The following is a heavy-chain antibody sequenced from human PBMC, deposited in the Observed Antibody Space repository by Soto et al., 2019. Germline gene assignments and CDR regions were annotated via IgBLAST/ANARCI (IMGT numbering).Heavy chain of an antibody. CDR2: IWYDGSNK. V-gene: IGHV3-33*01. D-gene: IGHD5-18*01. CDR1: GFTFSSYG. CDR3: AREGRVTAPFDY. Sequence: GGSLRLSCAASGFTFSSYGMHWVRQAPGKGLEWVAVIWYDGSNKYYADSVKGRFTISRDNSKNTLYLQMNSLRAEDTAVYYCAREGRVTAPFDYWGQGTLVTVSS. J-gene: IGHJ4*02.